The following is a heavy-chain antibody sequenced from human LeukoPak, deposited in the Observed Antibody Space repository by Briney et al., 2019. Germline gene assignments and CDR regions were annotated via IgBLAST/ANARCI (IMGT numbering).Heavy chain of an antibody. V-gene: IGHV3-74*01. J-gene: IGHJ4*02. D-gene: IGHD6-6*01. CDR2: ISPTGSTT. CDR3: ARGPNSNWSGLDF. Sequence: GGSLRLSCTASGYSFSGHWMHWARQLPGKGLVWVSRISPTGSTTSYADSVKGRFTVSRDNAKNTLYLQVNNLRAEDTAVYYCARGPNSNWSGLDFWGQGTLLTVSS. CDR1: GYSFSGHW.